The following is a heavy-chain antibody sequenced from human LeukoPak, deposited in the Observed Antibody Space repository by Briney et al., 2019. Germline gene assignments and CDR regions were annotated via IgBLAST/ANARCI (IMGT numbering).Heavy chain of an antibody. Sequence: GGSLRLSCAASGFTVSNNYMSWVRQAPGKGLEWVSVIYSDGSTYYANSVKGRFTISRDNSKNTLYLQMNSLRAEDTAVYYCARDRGSSGWSEDRWFDPWGQGTLVTVSS. CDR1: GFTVSNNY. J-gene: IGHJ5*02. CDR2: IYSDGST. V-gene: IGHV3-53*01. D-gene: IGHD6-19*01. CDR3: ARDRGSSGWSEDRWFDP.